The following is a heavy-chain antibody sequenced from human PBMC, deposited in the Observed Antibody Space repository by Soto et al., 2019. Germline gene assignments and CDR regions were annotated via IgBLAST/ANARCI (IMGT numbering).Heavy chain of an antibody. J-gene: IGHJ6*02. CDR1: GGSFSGYY. Sequence: SETLSLTCAVYGGSFSGYYWSWIRQPPGKGLEWIGEINHSGSTNYNPSLKSRVTISVDTSKNQFSLKLSSVTAADTAVYYCARVNDFWSGSHYYGMDVWGQGTRVTVSS. CDR3: ARVNDFWSGSHYYGMDV. CDR2: INHSGST. V-gene: IGHV4-34*01. D-gene: IGHD3-3*01.